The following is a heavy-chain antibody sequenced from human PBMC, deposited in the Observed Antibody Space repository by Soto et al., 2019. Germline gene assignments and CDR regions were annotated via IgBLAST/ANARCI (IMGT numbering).Heavy chain of an antibody. CDR3: ARPSGVGIVATCYFDS. CDR2: IDPSDSYT. Sequence: PGESLKISCKGSGYSFTSYWISWVRQMPGKGLEWMGRIDPSDSYTNYSPSFQGHVTISADKSISTAYLQWSSLKASDTAMYYCARPSGVGIVATCYFDSWGQGTLVTVSS. CDR1: GYSFTSYW. D-gene: IGHD5-12*01. J-gene: IGHJ4*02. V-gene: IGHV5-10-1*01.